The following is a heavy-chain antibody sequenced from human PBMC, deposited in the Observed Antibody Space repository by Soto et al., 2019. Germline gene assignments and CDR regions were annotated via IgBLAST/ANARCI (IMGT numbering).Heavy chain of an antibody. D-gene: IGHD5-12*01. CDR1: GFIFSNYW. CDR2: IKQDGSEK. CDR3: ARGGTIREWLTDH. Sequence: EVQLVESGGGLVQPGGSLRLSCVASGFIFSNYWMHWVRQTPDKGLEWVANIKQDGSEKYYVDSVNGGFTISRDNAKNSLFLQMNNLRAEDTAVYYCARGGTIREWLTDHWGQGTLVTVSS. J-gene: IGHJ5*02. V-gene: IGHV3-7*04.